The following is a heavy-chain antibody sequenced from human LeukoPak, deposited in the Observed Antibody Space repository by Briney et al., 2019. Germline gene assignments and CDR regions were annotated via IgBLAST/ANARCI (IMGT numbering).Heavy chain of an antibody. CDR2: INPNSGST. CDR3: ARDQEAVADTSDY. D-gene: IGHD6-19*01. Sequence: GASVKVSCKASGYTFTGYYMHWVRQAPGQGLEWMGWINPNSGSTNYAQKFQGRVTMTRDTSISTAYMELSRLRSDDTAVYYCARDQEAVADTSDYWGQGTLVTVSS. V-gene: IGHV1-2*02. CDR1: GYTFTGYY. J-gene: IGHJ4*02.